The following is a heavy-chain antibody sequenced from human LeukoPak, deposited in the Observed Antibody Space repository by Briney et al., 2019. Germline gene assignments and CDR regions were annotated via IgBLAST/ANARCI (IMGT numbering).Heavy chain of an antibody. CDR2: IYYSGST. Sequence: PSETLSLTCTVSGGSISSSSYYWGWIRQPPGKGLEWIGSIYYSGSTYYNPSLKSRVTISVDTSKNQFSLKLSSVTAADTAVYYCARGLYDFWSGYHFDYWGQGTLVTVSS. CDR1: GGSISSSSYY. V-gene: IGHV4-39*07. D-gene: IGHD3-3*01. J-gene: IGHJ4*02. CDR3: ARGLYDFWSGYHFDY.